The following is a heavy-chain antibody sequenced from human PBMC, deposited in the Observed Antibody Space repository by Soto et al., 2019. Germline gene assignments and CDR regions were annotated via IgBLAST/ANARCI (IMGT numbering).Heavy chain of an antibody. V-gene: IGHV3-23*01. CDR3: AKKVGSGDIVVVVAGAFDY. D-gene: IGHD2-15*01. Sequence: GGSLRLSCAASGFTFSSYAMSWVRQAPGKGLEWVSAISGSGGSTYYADSVKGRFTISRDNSKNTLYLQMNSLRAEDTAVYYCAKKVGSGDIVVVVAGAFDYWGQGTLVTVSS. CDR2: ISGSGGST. J-gene: IGHJ4*02. CDR1: GFTFSSYA.